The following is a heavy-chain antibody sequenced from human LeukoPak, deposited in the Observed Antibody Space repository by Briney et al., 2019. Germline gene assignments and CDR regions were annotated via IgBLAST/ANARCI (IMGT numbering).Heavy chain of an antibody. D-gene: IGHD3-3*01. V-gene: IGHV2-5*01. CDR1: GFSLSASGVG. Sequence: SGPTLVNPTQTLTLTCTFSGFSLSASGVGVGWIRQPPGKALEWLALIYWNDDKRYSPSLKSRLTITKDTSKNQVVLTMTNMDPVDTATYYCAHNTESITIFGVDTNYFDYWGQGTLVTVSS. J-gene: IGHJ4*02. CDR2: IYWNDDK. CDR3: AHNTESITIFGVDTNYFDY.